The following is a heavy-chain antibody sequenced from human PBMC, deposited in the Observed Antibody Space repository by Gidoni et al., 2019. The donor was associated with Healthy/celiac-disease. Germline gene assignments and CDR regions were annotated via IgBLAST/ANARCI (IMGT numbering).Heavy chain of an antibody. V-gene: IGHV4-61*01. CDR1: GGSVSSGSYY. D-gene: IGHD3-9*01. CDR3: ARDQYMAGYTNWFDP. Sequence: QVQLQESGPGLVKPSETLSLTCTVPGGSVSSGSYYWSWIRQPPGKGLEWIGYIYYSGSTNYNPSLKSRVTISVDTSKNQFSLKLSSVTAADTAVYYCARDQYMAGYTNWFDPWGQGTLVTVSS. CDR2: IYYSGST. J-gene: IGHJ5*02.